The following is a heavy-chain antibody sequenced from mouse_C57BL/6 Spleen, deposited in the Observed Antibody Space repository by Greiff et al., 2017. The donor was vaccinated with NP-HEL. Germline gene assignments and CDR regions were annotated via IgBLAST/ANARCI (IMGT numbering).Heavy chain of an antibody. D-gene: IGHD1-1*01. J-gene: IGHJ4*01. Sequence: EVQRVESGGGLVQPVGSLKLSCAASGFTFSDYYMYWVRQTPEKRLEWVAYISNGGGSTYYPDTVKGRFTISRDNAKNTLYLQMSRLKSEDTAMYYCARHATGAMDYWGQGTSVTVSS. CDR1: GFTFSDYY. CDR3: ARHATGAMDY. CDR2: ISNGGGST. V-gene: IGHV5-12*01.